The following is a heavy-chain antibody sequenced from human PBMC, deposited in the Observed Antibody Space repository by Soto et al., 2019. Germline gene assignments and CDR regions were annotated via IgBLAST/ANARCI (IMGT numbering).Heavy chain of an antibody. J-gene: IGHJ4*02. CDR1: GFTFSSYW. CDR2: INSDGSST. V-gene: IGHV3-74*01. CDR3: ARDRVLGDTAMVLRY. D-gene: IGHD5-18*01. Sequence: PGGSLRLSCAASGFTFSSYWMHWVRQAPGKGLVWVSRINSDGSSTSYADSVKGRFTISRDNAKNTLYLQMNSLRAEDTAVYYCARDRVLGDTAMVLRYWGQGTLVTVSS.